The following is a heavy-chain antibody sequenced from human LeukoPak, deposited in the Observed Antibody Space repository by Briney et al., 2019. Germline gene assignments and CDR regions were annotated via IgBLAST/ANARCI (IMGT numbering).Heavy chain of an antibody. CDR1: GGSISSYY. Sequence: SETLSLTRTVSGGSISSYYWSWIRQPPGKGLEWIGYIYYSGSTNYNPSLKSRVTISVDTSKNQFSLKLNSVTAADTAVYYCARHLSRAVTLDYWGQGTLVTVSS. D-gene: IGHD6-19*01. J-gene: IGHJ4*02. V-gene: IGHV4-59*08. CDR3: ARHLSRAVTLDY. CDR2: IYYSGST.